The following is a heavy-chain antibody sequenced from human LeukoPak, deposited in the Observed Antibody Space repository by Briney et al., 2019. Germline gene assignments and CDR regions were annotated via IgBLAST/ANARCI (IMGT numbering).Heavy chain of an antibody. J-gene: IGHJ3*02. CDR3: ARVYDGYLDAFDI. Sequence: TGGSLRLFCAASGFTFSSYWMHWVRQAPGKGLVWVSRINTDGSSTSYADSVKGRFTISRDNAKNTLYLQMNSLRAEDTAVYYCARVYDGYLDAFDIWGQGTMVTVSS. CDR1: GFTFSSYW. V-gene: IGHV3-74*01. CDR2: INTDGSST. D-gene: IGHD5-24*01.